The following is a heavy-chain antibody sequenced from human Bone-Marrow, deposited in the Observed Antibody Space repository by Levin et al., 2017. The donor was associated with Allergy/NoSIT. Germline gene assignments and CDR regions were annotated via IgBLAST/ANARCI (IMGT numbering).Heavy chain of an antibody. V-gene: IGHV3-9*01. Sequence: GGSLRLSCAASGFPFDDFAMHWVRQAPGKGLEWVSGISWNSGSIGYADSVKGRFTISRDNAKNSLYLQMNSLRAEDTALYYCAKDSVSGIPWGYFDYWGQGTLVTVSS. CDR1: GFPFDDFA. D-gene: IGHD3-10*01. J-gene: IGHJ4*02. CDR2: ISWNSGSI. CDR3: AKDSVSGIPWGYFDY.